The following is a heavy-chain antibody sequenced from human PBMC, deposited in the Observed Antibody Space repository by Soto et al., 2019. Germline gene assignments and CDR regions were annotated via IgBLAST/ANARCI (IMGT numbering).Heavy chain of an antibody. J-gene: IGHJ5*02. Sequence: QVQLVESGGGVVQPGRSLRLSCAASGFTFSSYGMHWVRQAPGKGLEWVAVIWYDGSNKYYADSVKGRFTISRDNSKNTLYLQMNSLRAEDTAVYYCARVARVPSDAISGGAGFDPWGQGTLVTVSS. D-gene: IGHD2-8*01. CDR1: GFTFSSYG. CDR2: IWYDGSNK. CDR3: ARVARVPSDAISGGAGFDP. V-gene: IGHV3-33*01.